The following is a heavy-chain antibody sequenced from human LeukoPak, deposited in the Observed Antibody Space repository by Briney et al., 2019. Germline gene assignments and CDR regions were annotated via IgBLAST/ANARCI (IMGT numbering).Heavy chain of an antibody. J-gene: IGHJ5*02. V-gene: IGHV1-2*06. CDR1: GYTFTGYY. Sequence: ASVKVSCKASGYTFTGYYMHWVRQAPGQGLEWMGRINPNSGGTNYAQKFQGRVTMTRDTSISTAYMELSRLRSDDTAVYYRASLTYGSGSYYNLGWFDPWGQGTLVTVSS. CDR3: ASLTYGSGSYYNLGWFDP. CDR2: INPNSGGT. D-gene: IGHD3-10*01.